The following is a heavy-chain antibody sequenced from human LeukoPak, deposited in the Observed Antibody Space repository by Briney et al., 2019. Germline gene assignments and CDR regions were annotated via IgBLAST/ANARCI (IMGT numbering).Heavy chain of an antibody. D-gene: IGHD3-10*01. CDR2: IYYSGST. CDR3: ARYIYSYYGSGNYYGNWFDP. CDR1: GGSISSYY. J-gene: IGHJ5*02. V-gene: IGHV4-59*08. Sequence: SETLSLTCTVSGGSISSYYWSWMRQPPGKGLEWIAYIYYSGSTNYNPSLKSRVSISVDTSKNQFSLNLSSVTAADTAVYYCARYIYSYYGSGNYYGNWFDPWGQGTLATVSS.